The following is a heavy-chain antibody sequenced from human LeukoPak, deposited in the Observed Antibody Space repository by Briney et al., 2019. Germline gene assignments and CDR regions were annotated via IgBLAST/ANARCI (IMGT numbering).Heavy chain of an antibody. CDR3: ARGGDCSSTSCTEFDY. CDR1: GFTFSSYW. Sequence: GGSLRLSCAASGFTFSSYWMSWVRQAPGKGLEWVANIKQDGSEKYYVDSVKGRFTISRDNAKNSLYLQMNSLRAEDTAVYYCARGGDCSSTSCTEFDYWGQGTPVTVSS. D-gene: IGHD2-2*01. CDR2: IKQDGSEK. J-gene: IGHJ4*02. V-gene: IGHV3-7*03.